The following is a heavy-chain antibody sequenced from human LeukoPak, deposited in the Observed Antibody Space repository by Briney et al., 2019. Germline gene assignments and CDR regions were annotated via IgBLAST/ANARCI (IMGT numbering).Heavy chain of an antibody. V-gene: IGHV1-2*02. CDR2: INPNSGVT. D-gene: IGHD6-19*01. Sequence: ASVKVSCKASGYTFTGYYMHWVRQAPGQGLEWMGWINPNSGVTNYAQKFQGRVTMTRDTSISTAYMELRRLRSDDTAVYYCARVGSSGWLGYYYYMDVWGKGTTVTISS. CDR3: ARVGSSGWLGYYYYMDV. J-gene: IGHJ6*03. CDR1: GYTFTGYY.